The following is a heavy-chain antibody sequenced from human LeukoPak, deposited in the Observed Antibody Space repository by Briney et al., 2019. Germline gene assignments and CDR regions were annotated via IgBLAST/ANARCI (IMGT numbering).Heavy chain of an antibody. CDR2: IYYSGST. Sequence: SETLSLTCTVSGGSISSYYWSWIRQPPGKGLEWIGYIYYSGSTNYNPSLKSRVTISVGTSKNQFSLKLSSVTAADTAVYYCARRYSGYDHDAFDIWGRGTMVTVSS. CDR3: ARRYSGYDHDAFDI. CDR1: GGSISSYY. D-gene: IGHD5-12*01. V-gene: IGHV4-59*08. J-gene: IGHJ3*02.